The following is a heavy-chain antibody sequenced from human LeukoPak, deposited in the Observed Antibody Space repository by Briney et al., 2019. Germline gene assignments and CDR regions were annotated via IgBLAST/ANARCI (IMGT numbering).Heavy chain of an antibody. J-gene: IGHJ4*02. CDR3: ARGPGYGDRRPFDY. V-gene: IGHV3-21*01. Sequence: GSLRLSCAASGFTFSSYSMNWVRQAPGKGLEWVSSISSSSSYIYYADSVKGRFTISRDNAKNSLYLQMNSLRAEDTAVYYCARGPGYGDRRPFDYWGQGTLVTVSS. D-gene: IGHD4-17*01. CDR1: GFTFSSYS. CDR2: ISSSSSYI.